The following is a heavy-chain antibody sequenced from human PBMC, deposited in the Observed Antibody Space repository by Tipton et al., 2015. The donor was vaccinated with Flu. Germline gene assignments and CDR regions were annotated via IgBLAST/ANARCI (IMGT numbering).Heavy chain of an antibody. Sequence: TLSLTCTVSGGSISGYYWNWIRRAPGKGLEWIGDIYYSGTIKYNPSLMSRVTISKDTSKNQFSLRLSSVTAADTAVYYCARGGAYGDYNIFDPWGQGTLVTVS. CDR3: ARGGAYGDYNIFDP. J-gene: IGHJ5*02. CDR2: IYYSGTI. CDR1: GGSISGYY. V-gene: IGHV4-59*01. D-gene: IGHD4-17*01.